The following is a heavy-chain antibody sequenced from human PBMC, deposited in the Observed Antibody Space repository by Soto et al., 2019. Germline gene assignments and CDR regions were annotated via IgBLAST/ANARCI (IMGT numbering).Heavy chain of an antibody. D-gene: IGHD7-27*01. CDR3: ARNRRETGDFDY. CDR1: GYTFTTYD. CDR2: MDPSTGNT. V-gene: IGHV1-8*01. Sequence: QVQLVQSGAEVKKPGASVKVSCKASGYTFTTYDINWMRQASGQGLEWLGWMDPSTGNTGYAQKFQGRVTMTRDTSMNTAFMGLSSLTYEDTAVYFCARNRRETGDFDYWGRGTLVTVSS. J-gene: IGHJ4*02.